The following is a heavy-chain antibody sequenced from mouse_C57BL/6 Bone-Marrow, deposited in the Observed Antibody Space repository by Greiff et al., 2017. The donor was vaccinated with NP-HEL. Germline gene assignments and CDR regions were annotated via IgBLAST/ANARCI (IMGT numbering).Heavy chain of an antibody. J-gene: IGHJ4*01. CDR2: IWWDDDK. CDR1: GFSLSTFGMG. Sequence: ESGPGILQPSQTLSLTCSFSGFSLSTFGMGLGWIRQPSGKGLEWLAHIWWDDDKYYNPALNSRLTISKDTSKNQGFLKIANVDTADTATYYCARGDGYDDAMDYWGQGTSVTVSS. V-gene: IGHV8-8*01. D-gene: IGHD2-2*01. CDR3: ARGDGYDDAMDY.